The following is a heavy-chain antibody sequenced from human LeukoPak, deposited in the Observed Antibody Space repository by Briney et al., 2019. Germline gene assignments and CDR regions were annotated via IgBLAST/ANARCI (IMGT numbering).Heavy chain of an antibody. CDR1: GYSISSGYY. J-gene: IGHJ5*02. Sequence: SETLSLTCAVSGYSISSGYYWGWIRQPPGKGLEWIGNIYHSGSTHYNPSLKSRVTISVDTSKNQFSLKLSSVTAADTAVYYCARVVVAAWSWFDPWGQGTLVTVSS. D-gene: IGHD2-15*01. V-gene: IGHV4-38-2*01. CDR2: IYHSGST. CDR3: ARVVVAAWSWFDP.